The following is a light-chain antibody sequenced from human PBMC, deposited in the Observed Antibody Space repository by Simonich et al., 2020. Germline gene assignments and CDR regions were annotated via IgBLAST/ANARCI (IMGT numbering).Light chain of an antibody. CDR1: SSDVGGYNY. CDR2: DVR. V-gene: IGLV2-14*01. Sequence: QSALTQPASVSGSPGQSITISCTGTSSDVGGYNYVSWNQQHPGKAPKLRIYDVRTRPSGVSNRFSGSKSGNTASLTISGLQAEDEADYYCSSYTSSSTWVFGGGTKLTVL. J-gene: IGLJ3*02. CDR3: SSYTSSSTWV.